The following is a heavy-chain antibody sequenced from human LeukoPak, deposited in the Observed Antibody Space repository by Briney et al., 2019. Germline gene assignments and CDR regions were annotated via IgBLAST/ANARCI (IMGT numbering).Heavy chain of an antibody. D-gene: IGHD4-17*01. CDR2: IYYSGST. CDR3: ASSRGPYGDYSY. CDR1: GGSISSGGYY. V-gene: IGHV4-31*03. J-gene: IGHJ4*02. Sequence: SETLSLTCTVSGGSISSGGYYWSWIRQHPGKGLEWIGYIYYSGSTDYNPSLKSRVTISVDTSKNQFSLNLSSVTAADTAVYYCASSRGPYGDYSYWGQGTLVTVS.